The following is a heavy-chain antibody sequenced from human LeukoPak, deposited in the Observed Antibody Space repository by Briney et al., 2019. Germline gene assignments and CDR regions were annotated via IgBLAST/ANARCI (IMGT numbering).Heavy chain of an antibody. CDR1: GGTFSSYA. CDR3: ARDGEYDRRELLGIDY. D-gene: IGHD1-26*01. V-gene: IGHV1-69*04. J-gene: IGHJ4*02. CDR2: IIPILGIA. Sequence: ASVKVSCKASGGTFSSYAISWVRQAPGQGLEWMGRIIPILGIANYAQKFQGRVTITADKSTSTAYMELSSLRAEDTAVYYCARDGEYDRRELLGIDYWGQGTLVTVSS.